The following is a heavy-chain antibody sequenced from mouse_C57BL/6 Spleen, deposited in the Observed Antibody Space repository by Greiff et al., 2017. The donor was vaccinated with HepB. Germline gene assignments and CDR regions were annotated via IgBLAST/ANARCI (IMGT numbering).Heavy chain of an antibody. CDR1: GFTFSDYY. V-gene: IGHV5-16*01. J-gene: IGHJ2*01. Sequence: EVQLVESEGGLVQPGSSMKLSCTASGFTFSDYYMAWVRQVPEKGLEWVANINYDGSSTYYLDSLKSRFIISRDNAKNILYLQMSSLKSEDTATYYCARPHYYGSFDYWGQGTTLTVSS. CDR2: INYDGSST. D-gene: IGHD1-1*01. CDR3: ARPHYYGSFDY.